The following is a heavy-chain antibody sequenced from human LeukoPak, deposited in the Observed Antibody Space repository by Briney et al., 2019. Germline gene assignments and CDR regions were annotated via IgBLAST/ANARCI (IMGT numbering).Heavy chain of an antibody. D-gene: IGHD6-19*01. V-gene: IGHV4-59*01. CDR3: AAAPAIAVAGTRWFDP. J-gene: IGHJ5*02. CDR2: IYYSGST. Sequence: PSETLSLTCTVSGGSISSYYWSWIRQPPGKGLEWIGYIYYSGSTNYNPSLKSRVTISVDTSKNQFSLKLASVTSADTAVYYCAAAPAIAVAGTRWFDPWGQGTLVTVSS. CDR1: GGSISSYY.